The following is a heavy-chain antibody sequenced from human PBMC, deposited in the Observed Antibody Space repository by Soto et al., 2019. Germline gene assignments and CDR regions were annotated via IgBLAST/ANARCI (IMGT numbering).Heavy chain of an antibody. J-gene: IGHJ5*02. D-gene: IGHD3-10*01. V-gene: IGHV4-59*01. Sequence: QVQLQESGPGLVKPSETLSLTCTVSGGSISSYYWSWIRQPPGKGLELIGYIYYSGSTNYNPSLKSRVTISVDTSKNQFSLKLSSVTAADTAVYYCARDRRTTMGIHWFDPWGQGTLVTVSS. CDR1: GGSISSYY. CDR2: IYYSGST. CDR3: ARDRRTTMGIHWFDP.